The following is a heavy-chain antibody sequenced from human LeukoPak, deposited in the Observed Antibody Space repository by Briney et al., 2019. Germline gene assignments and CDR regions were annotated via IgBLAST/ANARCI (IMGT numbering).Heavy chain of an antibody. D-gene: IGHD3-16*02. J-gene: IGHJ4*02. CDR2: IYPGDSDT. Sequence: GESLKISCKGSGYSFTSYWIGWVGQMPGKGLEWMGIIYPGDSDTRYSPSFQGQVTISADKSISNAYLQWSSLKASDTAMYYCARLPASLGELSLVFDYWGQGTLVTVSS. CDR3: ARLPASLGELSLVFDY. V-gene: IGHV5-51*01. CDR1: GYSFTSYW.